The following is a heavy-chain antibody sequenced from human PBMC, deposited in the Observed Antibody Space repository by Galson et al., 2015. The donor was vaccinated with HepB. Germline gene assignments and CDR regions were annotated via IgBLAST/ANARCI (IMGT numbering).Heavy chain of an antibody. D-gene: IGHD2-21*01. J-gene: IGHJ4*02. CDR3: ARAAYCGGDCHYFDY. V-gene: IGHV3-53*01. CDR2: IYSGGST. Sequence: SLRLSCAASGFTVSSNYMSWVRQAPGKGLEWVSVIYSGGSTYYADSVKGRFTISRDNSKNTLYLQMYSLRAEDTAVYYCARAAYCGGDCHYFDYWGQGTLVTVSS. CDR1: GFTVSSNY.